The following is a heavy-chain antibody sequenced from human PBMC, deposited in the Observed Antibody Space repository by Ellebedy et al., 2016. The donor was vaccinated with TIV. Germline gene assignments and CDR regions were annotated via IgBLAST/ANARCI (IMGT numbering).Heavy chain of an antibody. J-gene: IGHJ4*02. CDR3: ARQSQKMATIPGDLGY. CDR2: ISSSSSYI. CDR1: GIPFSDYT. V-gene: IGHV3-21*01. D-gene: IGHD5-24*01. Sequence: GESLKISCAASGIPFSDYTMNWVRLAPGKGLEWVSSISSSSSYIYYADSVKGRFTISRDNAKNSLYLQMNSLRAEDTAVYYCARQSQKMATIPGDLGYWGQGTLVTVSS.